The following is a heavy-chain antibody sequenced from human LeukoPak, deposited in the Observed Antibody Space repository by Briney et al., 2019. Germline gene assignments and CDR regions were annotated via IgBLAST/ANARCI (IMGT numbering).Heavy chain of an antibody. CDR1: GFTFSSYS. Sequence: GGSLRLSCAASGFTFSSYSMNWVRQAPGKGLEWVSSITSSSYIYYADSVKGRFTISRDNAKNSLYLQMNSLRAEDTALYYCAREAWSSSFDYWGQGTLVTVSS. CDR3: AREAWSSSFDY. V-gene: IGHV3-21*01. D-gene: IGHD6-13*01. CDR2: ITSSSYI. J-gene: IGHJ4*02.